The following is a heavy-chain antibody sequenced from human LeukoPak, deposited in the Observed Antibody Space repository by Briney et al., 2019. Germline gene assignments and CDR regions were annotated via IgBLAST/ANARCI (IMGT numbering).Heavy chain of an antibody. V-gene: IGHV3-21*01. CDR1: GFTFSSYS. CDR3: ARADDSSGYYYEGAFDI. Sequence: GGSLRLSCAASGFTFSSYSMNWVRQAPGKGLEWVSSISSSSSYIYYADSVKGRFTISRDNAKNSLYLQMNSLRAEGTAVYYCARADDSSGYYYEGAFDIWGQGTMVTVSS. D-gene: IGHD3-22*01. CDR2: ISSSSSYI. J-gene: IGHJ3*02.